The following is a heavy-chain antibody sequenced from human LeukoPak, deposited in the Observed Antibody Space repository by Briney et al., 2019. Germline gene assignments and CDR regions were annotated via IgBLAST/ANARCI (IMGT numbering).Heavy chain of an antibody. CDR3: ARNPAGIGDY. CDR1: GLTFSSYW. V-gene: IGHV3-48*02. D-gene: IGHD1-26*01. Sequence: GGSLRLSCAASGLTFSSYWMHWVRQAPGKGLEWVSFISSDSKIIYYADSVKGRFTVSRDNAKNSLYLQMNSLTDEDTAVYYCARNPAGIGDYWGQGTLVTVSS. J-gene: IGHJ4*02. CDR2: ISSDSKII.